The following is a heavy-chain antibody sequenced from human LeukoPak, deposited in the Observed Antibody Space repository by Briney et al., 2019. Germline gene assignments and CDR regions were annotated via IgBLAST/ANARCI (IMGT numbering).Heavy chain of an antibody. Sequence: QPGGSLRLSCVASGFTFSSYAMSWVRQAPGKGLEWVSAISGSGGSTYYADSVKGRFTISRDNSKNTLYLQMNSLRAEDTAVYYCANTRNYAYYYYGMDVWGQGTTVTVSS. D-gene: IGHD4-11*01. CDR3: ANTRNYAYYYYGMDV. CDR2: ISGSGGST. J-gene: IGHJ6*02. CDR1: GFTFSSYA. V-gene: IGHV3-23*01.